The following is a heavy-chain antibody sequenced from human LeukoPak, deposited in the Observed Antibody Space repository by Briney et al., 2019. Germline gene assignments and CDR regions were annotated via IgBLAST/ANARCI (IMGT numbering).Heavy chain of an antibody. CDR1: GFTFSSYS. CDR2: ISSSSSYI. D-gene: IGHD6-13*01. Sequence: GGSLRLSCAASGFTFSSYSMNWVRQAPGKGLEGVSFISSSSSYIYYADSVKGRFTISRDNAKNSLSLQMNSLRAEDTAVYYCARVSSSWYYLDYWGQGTLVTVSS. V-gene: IGHV3-21*01. CDR3: ARVSSSWYYLDY. J-gene: IGHJ4*02.